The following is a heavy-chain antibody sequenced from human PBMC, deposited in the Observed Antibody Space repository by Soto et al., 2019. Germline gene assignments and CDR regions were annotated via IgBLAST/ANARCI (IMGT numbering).Heavy chain of an antibody. CDR3: ARLRWNYHDAFDI. CDR1: GYTFTSYY. Sequence: ASVKVSCKASGYTFTSYYMHWVRQAPGQGLEWMGIINPSGGSTSYAQRFQGRVTMTRDTSTSTVYMELSSLRSEDTAVYYCARLRWNYHDAFDIWGQGTMVTVSS. CDR2: INPSGGST. D-gene: IGHD1-7*01. J-gene: IGHJ3*02. V-gene: IGHV1-46*01.